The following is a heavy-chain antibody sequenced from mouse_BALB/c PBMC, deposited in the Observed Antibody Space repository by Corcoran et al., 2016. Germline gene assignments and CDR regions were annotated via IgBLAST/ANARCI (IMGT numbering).Heavy chain of an antibody. D-gene: IGHD2-4*01. CDR2: INPYNGAT. CDR1: GYTFTDYY. J-gene: IGHJ1*01. V-gene: IGHV1-19*01. CDR3: ARDYDYWYFDV. Sequence: EVQLQQSGPELVKPGASVKMSCKASGYTFTDYYMDWVKQSHGESFEWIGRINPYNGATSYNQNFKDKASLTVDKSSSTAYMELHSLTSEDSAVYYCARDYDYWYFDVWGAGTTVTVSS.